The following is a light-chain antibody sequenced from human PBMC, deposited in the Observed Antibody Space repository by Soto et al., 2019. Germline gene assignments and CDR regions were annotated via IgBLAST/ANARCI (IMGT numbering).Light chain of an antibody. J-gene: IGLJ1*01. Sequence: QSVLTQSPSASASLGASVKLTCTLSSVHSSYAIAWHQQQPEKGPRYLMKLNSDGSHSKGDGIPDRFSGSSSGAGRYLTISSLQSEDEADYYCQTWGTGIHYVFGTGTKLTVL. CDR3: QTWGTGIHYV. CDR2: LNSDGSH. V-gene: IGLV4-69*01. CDR1: SVHSSYA.